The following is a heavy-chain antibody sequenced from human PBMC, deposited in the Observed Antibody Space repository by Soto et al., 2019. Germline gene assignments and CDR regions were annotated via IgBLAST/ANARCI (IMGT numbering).Heavy chain of an antibody. D-gene: IGHD6-19*01. J-gene: IGHJ4*02. CDR1: GGSISSSSYY. CDR3: ARRAYSSGWHQDY. Sequence: QLQLQESGPGLVKPSETLSLTCTVSGGSISSSSYYWGWIRQPPGKGLEWIGSIYYSGSTYYNPSLKSRVTISVDTSKNQFSLKLSSVTAADTAVYYCARRAYSSGWHQDYWGQGTLVTVSS. V-gene: IGHV4-39*01. CDR2: IYYSGST.